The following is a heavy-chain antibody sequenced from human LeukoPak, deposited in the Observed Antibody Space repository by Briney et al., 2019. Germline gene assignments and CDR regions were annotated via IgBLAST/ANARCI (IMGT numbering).Heavy chain of an antibody. CDR2: ISTDGSSA. J-gene: IGHJ4*02. Sequence: GGSLRLSCAASGLTFSSYWMHWVRQAPGKGLVWVSRISTDGSSAVYADSVKGRFTISRDNAKNTLYLQMNSLRAEDTAVYYCARVNDCPRCHFDSWGQGTLVTVSS. CDR1: GLTFSSYW. CDR3: ARVNDCPRCHFDS. V-gene: IGHV3-74*01. D-gene: IGHD2-21*02.